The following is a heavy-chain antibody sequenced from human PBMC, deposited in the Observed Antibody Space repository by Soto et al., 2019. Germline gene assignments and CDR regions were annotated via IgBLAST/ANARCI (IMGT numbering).Heavy chain of an antibody. CDR1: GYTVTDYF. CDR3: ARVTLKAGNWFDP. CDR2: INPKSRGT. J-gene: IGHJ5*02. Sequence: ASVKVSCKASGYTVTDYFIHCVRQAPGQGFEWMGWINPKSRGTTYAQKFQGRVTMTRDTSNSTAYMELRGLRSDDTAIYYCARVTLKAGNWFDPWGQGTLVTVSS. V-gene: IGHV1-2*02.